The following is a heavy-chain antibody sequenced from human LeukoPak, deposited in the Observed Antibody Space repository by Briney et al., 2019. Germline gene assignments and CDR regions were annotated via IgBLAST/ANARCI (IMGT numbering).Heavy chain of an antibody. CDR2: MYYSGST. CDR1: GDSISSSSYS. V-gene: IGHV4-39*07. Sequence: SETLSLTCAVSGDSISSSSYSWGWVRQPPGKGLEWIGSMYYSGSTYYNPSLKSRITISVDTSKNHFSLNLRSVTAADTAVYYCARVHSWLRSLYYYMDVWGKGTTVTVSS. CDR3: ARVHSWLRSLYYYMDV. D-gene: IGHD5-12*01. J-gene: IGHJ6*03.